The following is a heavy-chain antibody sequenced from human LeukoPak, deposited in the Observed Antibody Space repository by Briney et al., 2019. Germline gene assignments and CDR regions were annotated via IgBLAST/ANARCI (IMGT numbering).Heavy chain of an antibody. CDR2: INHSGST. J-gene: IGHJ6*03. Sequence: SETLSLTCAVYGGSFSGYYWSWIHQPPGKGLEWIGEINHSGSTNYNPSLKSRVTISVDTSKNQFSLKLSSVTAADTAVYYCASLTSRSGYYYYYYMDVWGKGTTVTVSS. D-gene: IGHD1-26*01. V-gene: IGHV4-34*01. CDR3: ASLTSRSGYYYYYYMDV. CDR1: GGSFSGYY.